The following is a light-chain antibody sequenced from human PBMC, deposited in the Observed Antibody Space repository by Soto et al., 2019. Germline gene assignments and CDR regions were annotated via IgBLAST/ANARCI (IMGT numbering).Light chain of an antibody. Sequence: QSVLTQPPSMSAAPGQKVTISCSGTNSNIADNYVSWYQQLPGTVPKLIIYDNNKRPSGIPDRFSASKSGTSATLGITGLQTGDEADYYCGTWDSSLSAAVFGGGTKLTVL. CDR3: GTWDSSLSAAV. CDR2: DNN. V-gene: IGLV1-51*01. CDR1: NSNIADNY. J-gene: IGLJ2*01.